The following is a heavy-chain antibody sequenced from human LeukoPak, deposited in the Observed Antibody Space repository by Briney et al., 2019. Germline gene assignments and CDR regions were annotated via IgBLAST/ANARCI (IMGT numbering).Heavy chain of an antibody. CDR2: IIPIFGTA. Sequence: ASVKVSCKASGGTFSSYAISWVRQAPGQGLEWMGGIIPIFGTANYAQKFQGRVTITADESTSTAYMELSSLRSEDTAVYYCARGRRYSYGKPDYWGQGTLVTVSS. J-gene: IGHJ4*02. D-gene: IGHD5-18*01. CDR1: GGTFSSYA. V-gene: IGHV1-69*13. CDR3: ARGRRYSYGKPDY.